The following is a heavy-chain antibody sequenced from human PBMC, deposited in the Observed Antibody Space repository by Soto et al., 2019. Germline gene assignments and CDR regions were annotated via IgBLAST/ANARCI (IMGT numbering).Heavy chain of an antibody. CDR1: GYTFTSYD. CDR2: MNPNSGNT. Sequence: QVQLVQSGAEVKKPGASVKVSCKASGYTFTSYDINWVRQATGQGLEWMGWMNPNSGNTGYAQKFQGRVTMPRNTSISTAYMELSSLRSEDTSVYYCARRGVLVAGKEFDYWGQGTLVTVSS. V-gene: IGHV1-8*01. D-gene: IGHD6-19*01. J-gene: IGHJ4*02. CDR3: ARRGVLVAGKEFDY.